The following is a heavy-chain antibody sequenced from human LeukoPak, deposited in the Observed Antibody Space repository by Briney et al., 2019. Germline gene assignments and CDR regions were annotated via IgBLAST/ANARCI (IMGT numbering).Heavy chain of an antibody. J-gene: IGHJ6*02. Sequence: ASVKVSCKASGYTFTSYDISWVRQAPGQGLEWMGGIIPIFGTANYAQKFQGRVTITADESTSTAYMELSSLRSEDTAVYYCAAQTPITRRSEFMDVWGQGTTVTVSS. CDR2: IIPIFGTA. D-gene: IGHD3-10*01. V-gene: IGHV1-69*13. CDR1: GYTFTSYD. CDR3: AAQTPITRRSEFMDV.